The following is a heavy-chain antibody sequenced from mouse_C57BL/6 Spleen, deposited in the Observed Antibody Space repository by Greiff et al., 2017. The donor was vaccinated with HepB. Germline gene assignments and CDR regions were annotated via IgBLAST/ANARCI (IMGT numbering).Heavy chain of an antibody. D-gene: IGHD2-3*01. Sequence: EVQLVESGGGLVKPGGSLKLSCAASGFTFSSYTMSWVRQTPEKRLEWVATISGGGGNTYYPDSVKGRFTISRDNAKNTLYLQMSSLRSEDTALYYCARGWLPSFYYAMDYWGQGTSVTVSS. CDR3: ARGWLPSFYYAMDY. CDR1: GFTFSSYT. J-gene: IGHJ4*01. CDR2: ISGGGGNT. V-gene: IGHV5-9*01.